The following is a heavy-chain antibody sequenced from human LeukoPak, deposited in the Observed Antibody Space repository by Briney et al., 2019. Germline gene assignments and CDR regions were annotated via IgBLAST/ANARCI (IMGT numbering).Heavy chain of an antibody. Sequence: GASVKVSCKASGYTFTSYGISWVRQAPAQGLEWMGWISAYNGNTNYAQKLQGRVTMTTDTSTSTAYMELRRLRSDDTAVYYCARGVKYYYDSSGYSPEGFDYWGQGTLVTVSS. J-gene: IGHJ4*02. D-gene: IGHD3-22*01. CDR3: ARGVKYYYDSSGYSPEGFDY. V-gene: IGHV1-18*01. CDR1: GYTFTSYG. CDR2: ISAYNGNT.